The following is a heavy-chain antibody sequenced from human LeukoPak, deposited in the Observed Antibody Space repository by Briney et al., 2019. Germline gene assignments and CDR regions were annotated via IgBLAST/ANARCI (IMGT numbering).Heavy chain of an antibody. V-gene: IGHV1-69*06. CDR2: IIPFFGTA. D-gene: IGHD2-8*01. CDR3: AREMGVYYFDY. CDR1: GNSCSNYA. Sequence: GASVKVSCKTSGNSCSNYAISWVRQAPGQGLEWMGGIIPFFGTANYAQKFQGRVTITADKSTSTAYMELSSLRSEDTAVYYCAREMGVYYFDYWGQGTLVTVSS. J-gene: IGHJ4*02.